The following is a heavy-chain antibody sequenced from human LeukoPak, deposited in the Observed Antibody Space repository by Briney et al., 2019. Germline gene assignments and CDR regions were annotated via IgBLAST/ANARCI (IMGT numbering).Heavy chain of an antibody. Sequence: EASVKVSCKASGYTFTGYYMHWVRQAPGQGLEWMGWINPNSGGTNYAQKFQGWVTMTRDTSISTAYMELSRLRSDDTAVYYCARDDHPTYYYYYYYMDVWGKGTTVTVSS. D-gene: IGHD2/OR15-2a*01. V-gene: IGHV1-2*04. CDR2: INPNSGGT. J-gene: IGHJ6*03. CDR1: GYTFTGYY. CDR3: ARDDHPTYYYYYYYMDV.